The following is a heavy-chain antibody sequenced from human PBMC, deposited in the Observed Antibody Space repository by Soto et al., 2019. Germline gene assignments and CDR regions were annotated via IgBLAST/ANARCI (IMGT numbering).Heavy chain of an antibody. J-gene: IGHJ5*02. CDR1: GFTFSSYA. CDR2: ISSSGGNT. D-gene: IGHD2-2*01. CDR3: AKASGLVPDANNWFEP. Sequence: PGGSLRLSCAASGFTFSSYAMNWVRQTPGKGLEWVSSISSSGGNTFYADSVKGRFTISRDNSKNTLYLQMNSLRAEDTAVYYCAKASGLVPDANNWFEPWCQGTLVTVSS. V-gene: IGHV3-23*01.